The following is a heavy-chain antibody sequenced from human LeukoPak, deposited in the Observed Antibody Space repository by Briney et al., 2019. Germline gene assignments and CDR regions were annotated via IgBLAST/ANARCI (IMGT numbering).Heavy chain of an antibody. CDR1: EFIFSKFW. CDR3: VGGTDYARY. D-gene: IGHD4-17*01. V-gene: IGHV3-7*01. J-gene: IGHJ4*02. Sequence: GGSLRLSCAASEFIFSKFWMTWFRQAPGKGLQWVANIKEDGSETHYMDSVKGRFTISRDNAKNSLFLQMNSLRVEDTGVYYCVGGTDYARYWGQGTLVTVSS. CDR2: IKEDGSET.